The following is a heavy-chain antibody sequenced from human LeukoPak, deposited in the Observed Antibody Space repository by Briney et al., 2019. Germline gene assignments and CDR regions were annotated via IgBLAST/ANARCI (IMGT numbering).Heavy chain of an antibody. V-gene: IGHV4-39*07. CDR3: ARMSGSSNRYGYYYYYMDV. CDR1: SGSISSSSYY. J-gene: IGHJ6*03. CDR2: IYYSGTT. D-gene: IGHD6-13*01. Sequence: PSETLSLTCTVSSGSISSSSYYWGWIRQPPGKGLEWIGSIYYSGTTYYNPSLKSRVTISVDTSKNQFSLRLSSVTAADTAVYYCARMSGSSNRYGYYYYYMDVWGKGTTVTVSS.